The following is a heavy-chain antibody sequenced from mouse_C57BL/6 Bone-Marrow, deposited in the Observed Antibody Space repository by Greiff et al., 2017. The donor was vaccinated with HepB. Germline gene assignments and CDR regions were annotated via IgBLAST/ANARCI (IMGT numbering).Heavy chain of an antibody. Sequence: EVKLVESGGGLVQPGGSMKLSCVASGFTFSNYWMNWVRQSPEKGLEWVAQIRLKSDNYATHYAESVKGRFTISRDDSKSSVYLQMNNLRAEDTGSYYCTDYVGGYYAMDYWGQGTSVTVSS. CDR1: GFTFSNYW. D-gene: IGHD2-4*01. CDR3: TDYVGGYYAMDY. V-gene: IGHV6-3*01. J-gene: IGHJ4*01. CDR2: IRLKSDNYAT.